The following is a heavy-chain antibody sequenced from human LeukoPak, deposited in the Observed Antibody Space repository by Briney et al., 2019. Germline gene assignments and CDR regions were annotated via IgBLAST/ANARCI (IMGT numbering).Heavy chain of an antibody. J-gene: IGHJ4*02. CDR3: ARDAAASGYSGYDL. Sequence: PGGSLRLSCAASGFTFSNYDIHWVRQAPGKGLEYVSAIRSNGGSTYYANSVKGRFTISRDNSKNTLYLQMGSLRVEDMAVYYCARDAAASGYSGYDLWGQGNLVTVSS. V-gene: IGHV3-64*01. CDR2: IRSNGGST. CDR1: GFTFSNYD. D-gene: IGHD5-12*01.